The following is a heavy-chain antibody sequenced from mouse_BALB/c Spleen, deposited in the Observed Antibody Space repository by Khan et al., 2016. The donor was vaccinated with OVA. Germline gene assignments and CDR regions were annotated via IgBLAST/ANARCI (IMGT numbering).Heavy chain of an antibody. CDR1: GFSLTSYG. V-gene: IGHV2-4-1*01. Sequence: VQLQESGPGLVQPSQSLSITCTVSGFSLTSYGIHWVRQSPGKGLEWLGVIWSGGSTDYNAAFISRLSILKDNYKSQVVFKLNSLQADDTARFYGARDGVFAYYGDGGMDYWGQGASVTVSS. D-gene: IGHD1-2*01. CDR3: ARDGVFAYYGDGGMDY. CDR2: IWSGGST. J-gene: IGHJ4*01.